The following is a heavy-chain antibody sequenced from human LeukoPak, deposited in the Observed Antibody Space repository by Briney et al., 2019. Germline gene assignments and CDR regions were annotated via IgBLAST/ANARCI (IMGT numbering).Heavy chain of an antibody. J-gene: IGHJ4*02. CDR3: AKGEVSGGSYPDY. V-gene: IGHV3-48*01. CDR2: IISGSTVI. Sequence: PGGSLRLSCTVSGFTVSSNSMSWLRQAPGKGLEWVSYIISGSTVIYYADSVKGRFTISRDNSKNTLYLQMNSLRAEDTAVYYCAKGEVSGGSYPDYWGQGTLVTVSS. CDR1: GFTVSSNS. D-gene: IGHD3-16*02.